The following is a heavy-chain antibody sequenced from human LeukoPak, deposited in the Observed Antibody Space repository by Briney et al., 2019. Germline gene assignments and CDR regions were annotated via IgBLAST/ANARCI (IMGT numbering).Heavy chain of an antibody. J-gene: IGHJ4*02. CDR2: FDPEDGET. Sequence: ASVTVSCTVSGYTLTELSMHWVRQAPGKGLEWMGGFDPEDGETIYAQKFQGRVTMTEDTSTDTAYMELSSLRSEDTAVYYCATLLYSSGWYYFDYWGQGTLVTVSS. CDR3: ATLLYSSGWYYFDY. CDR1: GYTLTELS. V-gene: IGHV1-24*01. D-gene: IGHD6-19*01.